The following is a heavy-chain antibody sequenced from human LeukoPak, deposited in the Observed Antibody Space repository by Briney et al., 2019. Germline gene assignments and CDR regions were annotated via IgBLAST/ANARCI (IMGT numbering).Heavy chain of an antibody. J-gene: IGHJ4*02. CDR3: AKTSSGWAYYFDY. CDR1: GFTVSSNY. Sequence: PGGSLRLSCAASGFTVSSNYMNWVRQAPGKGLEWVSVISSSGGSTYYADSVKGRFTISRDNSKNTLYLQMNSLRAEDTAVYYCAKTSSGWAYYFDYWGQGTLVTVSS. D-gene: IGHD6-19*01. CDR2: ISSSGGST. V-gene: IGHV3-23*01.